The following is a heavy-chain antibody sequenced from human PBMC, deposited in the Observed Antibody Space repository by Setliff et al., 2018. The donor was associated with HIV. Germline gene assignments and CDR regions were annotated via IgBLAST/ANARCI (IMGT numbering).Heavy chain of an antibody. Sequence: ASVKVSCKASGYTFTTYAIHWVRQAPGQRLEWMGWINAGNGVTKFSQKFQDRVTITRDTSANTAYLELTSLRSEDTAVYYCARGPFRAHPLGGYPDYWVQGTLVTVSS. CDR3: ARGPFRAHPLGGYPDY. CDR2: INAGNGVT. V-gene: IGHV1-3*01. J-gene: IGHJ4*02. D-gene: IGHD3-16*02. CDR1: GYTFTTYA.